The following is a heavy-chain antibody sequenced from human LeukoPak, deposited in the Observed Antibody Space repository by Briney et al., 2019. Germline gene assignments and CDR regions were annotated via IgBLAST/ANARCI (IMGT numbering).Heavy chain of an antibody. CDR1: GFTVSSND. D-gene: IGHD5-18*01. J-gene: IGHJ4*02. CDR2: IKQDGGEK. Sequence: PGGSLRLSCAASGFTVSSNDMSWVRQAPGKGLEWVANIKQDGGEKYYVDSVKGRFTISRDNAKNSLYLQMNSLRAEDTAVYYCARDSPERGYSYGPLDNYFDYWGQGTLVTVSS. V-gene: IGHV3-7*01. CDR3: ARDSPERGYSYGPLDNYFDY.